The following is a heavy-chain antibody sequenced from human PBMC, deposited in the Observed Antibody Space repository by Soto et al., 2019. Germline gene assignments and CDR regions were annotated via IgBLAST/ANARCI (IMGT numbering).Heavy chain of an antibody. CDR1: GASISTSSYY. CDR3: ASQVGYCTNGVCYSHYYYMYV. J-gene: IGHJ6*03. Sequence: SETLSLTCTVSGASISTSSYYWGWVRQPPGKGLEWIGTIYKSGSTYYNPSLKSRVTISVDTPKKQFSLKLSSVTAADTAVYYCASQVGYCTNGVCYSHYYYMYVWGKGTTVTVSS. V-gene: IGHV4-39*01. D-gene: IGHD2-8*01. CDR2: IYKSGST.